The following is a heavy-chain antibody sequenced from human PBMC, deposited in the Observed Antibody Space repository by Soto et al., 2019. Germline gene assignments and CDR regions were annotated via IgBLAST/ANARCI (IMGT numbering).Heavy chain of an antibody. J-gene: IGHJ6*02. Sequence: EVQLVESGGGLVKPGGSLRLSCAASGFTFSSYSMNWVRQAPGKGLEWVSSISSSSSYIYYADSVKGRFTISRDNAKNSLYLQMNSLRAEDTAVYYCARDLRYGDYYYGMDVWGQGTTVTVSS. CDR3: ARDLRYGDYYYGMDV. V-gene: IGHV3-21*01. CDR2: ISSSSSYI. D-gene: IGHD4-17*01. CDR1: GFTFSSYS.